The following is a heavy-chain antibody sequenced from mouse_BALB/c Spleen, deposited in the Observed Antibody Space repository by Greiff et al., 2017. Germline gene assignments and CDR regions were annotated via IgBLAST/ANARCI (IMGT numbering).Heavy chain of an antibody. Sequence: QVQLQQSGAELAKPGASVKMSCKASGYTFTSYWMHWVKQRPGQGLEWIGYINPSTGYTEYNQKFKDKATLTADKSSSTAYMQLSSLTSEDSAVYYCARSPARATFFAYWGQGTLVTVSA. CDR3: ARSPARATFFAY. CDR1: GYTFTSYW. CDR2: INPSTGYT. V-gene: IGHV1-7*01. D-gene: IGHD3-1*01. J-gene: IGHJ3*01.